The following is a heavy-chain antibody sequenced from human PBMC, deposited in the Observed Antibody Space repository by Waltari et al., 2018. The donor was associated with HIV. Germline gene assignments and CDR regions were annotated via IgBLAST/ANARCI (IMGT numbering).Heavy chain of an antibody. J-gene: IGHJ5*02. CDR3: VRVMSGDYRSSWIDP. CDR1: GGSISSYNW. D-gene: IGHD4-17*01. CDR2: MYHSGST. V-gene: IGHV4-4*02. Sequence: QVQLQESGPGLLEPSETLSLTCAVSGGSISSYNWWTWVRQAPGKGLEWIGEMYHSGSTNYNPSLKSRVTISIDKSKNQFSLRLTSVTAADTAVYYCVRVMSGDYRSSWIDPWGRGTVVTVSS.